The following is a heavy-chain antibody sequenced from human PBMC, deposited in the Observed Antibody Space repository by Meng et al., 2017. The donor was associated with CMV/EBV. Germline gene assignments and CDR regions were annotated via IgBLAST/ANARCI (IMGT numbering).Heavy chain of an antibody. CDR1: GGSFSGYY. D-gene: IGHD2-15*01. J-gene: IGHJ4*02. CDR2: INHSGST. Sequence: RLQQGCSGLLKPSGTRSLTRPGYGGSFSGYYWSWIRQTPGKGLEWIGEINHSGSTNYNPSLKSRVTISVDTSKNQFSLKLSSVTAADTAVYYCASSLTYPDYWGQGTLVTVSS. V-gene: IGHV4-34*01. CDR3: ASSLTYPDY.